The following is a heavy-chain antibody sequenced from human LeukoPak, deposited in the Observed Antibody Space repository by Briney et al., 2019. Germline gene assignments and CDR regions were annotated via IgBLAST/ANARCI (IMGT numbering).Heavy chain of an antibody. Sequence: PSVTLSLTYTVSGGSISSYYWSWIRQPLGKGLEWIGYIYNTGNTSYNPSLKSRVTISVDTSKNQFSLKLSSVTAADTAVYYCARDRPWRVDYWGQGTLVTVSS. D-gene: IGHD6-19*01. J-gene: IGHJ4*02. V-gene: IGHV4-59*01. CDR2: IYNTGNT. CDR3: ARDRPWRVDY. CDR1: GGSISSYY.